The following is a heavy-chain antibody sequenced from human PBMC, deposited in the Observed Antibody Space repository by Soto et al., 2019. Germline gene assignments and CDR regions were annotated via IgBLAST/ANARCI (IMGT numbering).Heavy chain of an antibody. J-gene: IGHJ4*02. V-gene: IGHV3-30-3*01. CDR2: IAYDASVK. CDR3: ATERRGASSSSATY. CDR1: GFTFSSYA. D-gene: IGHD6-6*01. Sequence: QVQLVESGGGVVQPGRSLRLSCAAAGFTFSSYAMHWVRQAPGKGLEWVAVIAYDASVKYYGDSVKGRFTISRDNSRDTLYLQMNSLSPEDTAGYYCATERRGASSSSATYWGQGTLVTVSS.